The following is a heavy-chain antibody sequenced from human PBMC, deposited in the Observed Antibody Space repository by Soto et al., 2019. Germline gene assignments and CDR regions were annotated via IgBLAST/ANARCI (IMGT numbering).Heavy chain of an antibody. CDR2: IYYSGST. CDR3: ARVTGPDDFWSGYWAYYMDV. J-gene: IGHJ6*03. Sequence: PSETLSLTCTVSGCSISSYYWSWIRQPPGKGLEWIGYIYYSGSTNYNPSLKSRVTISVDTSKNQFSLKLSSVTAADTAVYYCARVTGPDDFWSGYWAYYMDVWGKGTTVTVSS. CDR1: GCSISSYY. V-gene: IGHV4-59*01. D-gene: IGHD3-3*01.